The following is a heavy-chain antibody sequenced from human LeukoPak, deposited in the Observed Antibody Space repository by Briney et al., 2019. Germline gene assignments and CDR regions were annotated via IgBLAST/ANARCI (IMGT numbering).Heavy chain of an antibody. CDR2: INHSGST. J-gene: IGHJ3*02. CDR3: ARAPWGVDVSAFDI. Sequence: SETLSLTCAVFGGSFSGYYWSWIRQPPGKGLEWIGEINHSGSTNYNPSLKSRVTISVDTSKNQFSLKLSSVTAADTAVYYCARAPWGVDVSAFDIWGQGTMVTVSS. V-gene: IGHV4-34*01. CDR1: GGSFSGYY. D-gene: IGHD3-16*01.